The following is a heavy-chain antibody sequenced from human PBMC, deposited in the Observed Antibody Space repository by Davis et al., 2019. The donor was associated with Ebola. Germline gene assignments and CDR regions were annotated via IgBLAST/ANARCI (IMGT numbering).Heavy chain of an antibody. CDR1: GGSISSSSYY. J-gene: IGHJ4*02. D-gene: IGHD4-17*01. CDR3: AREWVGYGDYFDY. Sequence: MPSETLSLTCTVSGGSISSSSYYWGWIRQPPGKGLEWIGSIYYSGSTYYNPSLKSRVIISVDTSKNQFSLKLSSVTAADTAVYYCAREWVGYGDYFDYWGQGTLVTVSS. V-gene: IGHV4-39*07. CDR2: IYYSGST.